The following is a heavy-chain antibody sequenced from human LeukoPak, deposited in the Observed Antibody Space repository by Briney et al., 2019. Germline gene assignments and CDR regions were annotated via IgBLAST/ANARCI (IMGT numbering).Heavy chain of an antibody. CDR2: ISAYNGNT. CDR3: ARASCSSTSCYNRGR. V-gene: IGHV1-18*01. CDR1: GYTFTSYG. Sequence: ASVKVSCKASGYTFTSYGISWARQAPGQGLEWMGWISAYNGNTNYAQKLQGRVTMTTDTSTSTAYMELRSLRSDDTAVYYCARASCSSTSCYNRGRWGQGTLVTVSS. J-gene: IGHJ4*02. D-gene: IGHD2-2*02.